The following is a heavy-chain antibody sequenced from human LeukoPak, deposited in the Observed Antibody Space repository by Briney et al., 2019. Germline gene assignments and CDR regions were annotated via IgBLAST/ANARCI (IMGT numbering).Heavy chain of an antibody. CDR2: INSDGSST. CDR3: ARDIYGDYYFDY. J-gene: IGHJ4*02. V-gene: IGHV3-74*01. Sequence: PGGSLRLSCAASGFTFSSYWMHWVRQAPGKGLVWVSRINSDGSSTSYADSVKGRFTISRDNAKNALYLQMNSLRAEDTAVYYCARDIYGDYYFDYWGQGTLVTVSS. D-gene: IGHD4-17*01. CDR1: GFTFSSYW.